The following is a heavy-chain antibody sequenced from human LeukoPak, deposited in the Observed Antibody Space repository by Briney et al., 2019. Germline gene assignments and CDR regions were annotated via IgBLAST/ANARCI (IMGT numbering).Heavy chain of an antibody. CDR3: ARQDGSYYSDY. CDR1: GGSISSSSYY. J-gene: IGHJ4*02. D-gene: IGHD1-26*01. CDR2: IYYSGST. Sequence: SETLPLTCTVSGGSISSSSYYWGWIRQPPGKGLEWIGSIYYSGSTDYNPSLKSRVTISVDTSKNQFSLKLSSVTAADTAVYYCARQDGSYYSDYWGQGTLVTVSS. V-gene: IGHV4-39*01.